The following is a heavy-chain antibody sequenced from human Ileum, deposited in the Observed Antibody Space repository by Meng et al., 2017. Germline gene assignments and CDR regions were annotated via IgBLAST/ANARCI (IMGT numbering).Heavy chain of an antibody. D-gene: IGHD2/OR15-2a*01. Sequence: HLQLQESGSGLVTSSQTLSLTCTVSGGSISSSAYSWNWIRQPPGKGLEWIGYIYQVGSTNYNPSLKSRVTIFVDTSKNQFSLKLTSVTAADTAVYYCASSTSGPELNYWGQGTLVTVSS. J-gene: IGHJ4*02. CDR3: ASSTSGPELNY. CDR2: IYQVGST. CDR1: GGSISSSAYS. V-gene: IGHV4-30-2*01.